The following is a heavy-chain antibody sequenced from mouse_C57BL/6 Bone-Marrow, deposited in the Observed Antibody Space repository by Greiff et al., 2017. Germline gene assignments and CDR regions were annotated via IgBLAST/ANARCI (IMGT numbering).Heavy chain of an antibody. J-gene: IGHJ1*03. D-gene: IGHD1-1*01. CDR3: TTFITTVVGQYFDV. Sequence: VQLQQPGAELVKPGASVKLSCKASGYTFTSYWMHWVKQRPGRGLEWIGWIDANSGGTKYNEKFQGKATITANTSANTAYLQLSSLTSEDTDVYYCTTFITTVVGQYFDVWGTGTTVTVSS. CDR2: IDANSGGT. V-gene: IGHV1-62-3*01. CDR1: GYTFTSYW.